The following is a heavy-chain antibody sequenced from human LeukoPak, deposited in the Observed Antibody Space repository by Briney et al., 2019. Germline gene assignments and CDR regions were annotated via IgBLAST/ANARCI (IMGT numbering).Heavy chain of an antibody. CDR3: ATGSPMLDF. Sequence: PGGSLRLPCAASGFIFSNGWMSWVRQAPGKGLEWVGRIKSKTTGGTIDYAAPVKGRFTISRDDSKYMLYLQMNSLKTEDTAVYYCATGSPMLDFWGQGTPVTVSS. CDR1: GFIFSNGW. V-gene: IGHV3-15*01. J-gene: IGHJ4*02. CDR2: IKSKTTGGTI.